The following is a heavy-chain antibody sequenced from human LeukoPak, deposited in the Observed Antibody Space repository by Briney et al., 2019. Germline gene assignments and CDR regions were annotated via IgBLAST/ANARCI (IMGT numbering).Heavy chain of an antibody. CDR3: ATSPDIEASGTLYYLDF. D-gene: IGHD1-14*01. CDR1: GFTFRSYG. Sequence: PGGSLRLSCAASGFTFRSYGMSWVRQAPGKGPEWVSSISGSGGYTYYADSVQGRFTISRDNSKNTLSLQMNSLRAEDAAIYYSATSPDIEASGTLYYLDFWGQGTLVSVSS. J-gene: IGHJ4*02. CDR2: ISGSGGYT. V-gene: IGHV3-23*01.